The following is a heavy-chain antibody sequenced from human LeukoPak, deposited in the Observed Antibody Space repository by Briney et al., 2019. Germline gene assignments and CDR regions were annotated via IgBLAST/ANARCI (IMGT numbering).Heavy chain of an antibody. CDR2: IKQDGSEK. J-gene: IGHJ4*02. D-gene: IGHD2-2*01. CDR3: ARLYCSTISCLCFDY. V-gene: IGHV3-7*01. Sequence: GGSLRLSCAASGLTFSSYWMSWVRQAPGKGLEWVANIKQDGSEKYSVDSVKGRFTISRDNAKNSLYLQMNSLRGEDTAVYYCARLYCSTISCLCFDYWGQGTLVTVSS. CDR1: GLTFSSYW.